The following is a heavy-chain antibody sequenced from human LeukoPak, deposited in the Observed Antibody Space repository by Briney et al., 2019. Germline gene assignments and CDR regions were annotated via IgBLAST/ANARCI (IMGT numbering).Heavy chain of an antibody. Sequence: GGSLRLSCAASGFTFSSYAMSWVRQAPGKGLEWVSAISGSGGSTYYADSVKGRFTTSRDNSKNTLYLQMNSLRAEDTAVYYCAKHTRVTRSGYSSGWYRGGVDYWGQGTLVTVSS. CDR3: AKHTRVTRSGYSSGWYRGGVDY. CDR2: ISGSGGST. J-gene: IGHJ4*02. CDR1: GFTFSSYA. D-gene: IGHD6-19*01. V-gene: IGHV3-23*01.